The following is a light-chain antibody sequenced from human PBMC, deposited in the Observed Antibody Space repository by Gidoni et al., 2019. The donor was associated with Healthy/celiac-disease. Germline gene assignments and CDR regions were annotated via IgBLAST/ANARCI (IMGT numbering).Light chain of an antibody. V-gene: IGLV6-57*03. CDR3: QSYDSSNQGV. J-gene: IGLJ3*02. CDR2: EDN. Sequence: NFMLTHPPSVSVSPGKKVTIPCTRSSGSIASNYVQWYQQRPGSAPTTVIYEDNQRPSGVPDRFSGSIDSSSNSASLTISGLKTEDEADYYCQSYDSSNQGVFGGGTKLTVL. CDR1: SGSIASNY.